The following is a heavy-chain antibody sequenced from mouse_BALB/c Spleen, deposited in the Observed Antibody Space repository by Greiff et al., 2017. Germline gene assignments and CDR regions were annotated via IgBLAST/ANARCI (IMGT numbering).Heavy chain of an antibody. CDR1: GYSITSDYA. CDR3: ARGTGPFAY. D-gene: IGHD4-1*01. J-gene: IGHJ3*01. CDR2: ISYSGST. Sequence: EVHLVESGPGLVKPSQSLSLTCTVTGYSITSDYAWNWIRQFPGNKLEWMGYISYSGSTSYNPSLKSRISITRDTSKNQFFLQLNSVTTEDTATYYCARGTGPFAYWGQGTLVTVSA. V-gene: IGHV3-2*02.